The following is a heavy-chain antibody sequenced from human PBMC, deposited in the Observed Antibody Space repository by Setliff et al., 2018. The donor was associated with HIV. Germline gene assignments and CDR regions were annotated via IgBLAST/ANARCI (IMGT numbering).Heavy chain of an antibody. Sequence: SETLSLTCAVYTESLTRYDWAWIRQSPEKGLEWIGEIDDSGSIIYNPSLKSRVTISIDTSKNQFSLNLTSVTAADTAVYYCASRVYYYDSNNFLREEGFDPWGQGTLVTVSS. CDR2: IDDSGSI. V-gene: IGHV4-34*01. J-gene: IGHJ5*02. D-gene: IGHD3-22*01. CDR3: ASRVYYYDSNNFLREEGFDP. CDR1: TESLTRYD.